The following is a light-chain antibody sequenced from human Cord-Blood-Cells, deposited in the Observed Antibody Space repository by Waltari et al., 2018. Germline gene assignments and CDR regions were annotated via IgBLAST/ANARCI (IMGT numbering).Light chain of an antibody. CDR3: QHNYSPPLT. J-gene: IGKJ4*01. CDR2: WSS. V-gene: IGKV4-1*01. Sequence: IVITQSPDSLAVSLGERATINCKSSQSILYSSNNKNYSSWYQQKAEPPPKLLIYWSSTGASILPSRFSGSWCAAVFLPTISIQPAEDAAVYCCQHNYSPPLTFGGGTKVEIK. CDR1: QSILYSSNNKNY.